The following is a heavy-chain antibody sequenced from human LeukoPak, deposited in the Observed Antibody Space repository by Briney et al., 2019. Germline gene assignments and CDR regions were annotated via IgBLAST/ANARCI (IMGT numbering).Heavy chain of an antibody. D-gene: IGHD3-3*01. CDR1: GGSISSYY. Sequence: PSETLSLTCTVSGGSISSYYWSWIRQPPGKGREWIGYIYYSGSTNYNPSLKSRVTISVDTSKNQFSLKLSSVTAADTAVYYCARVPYYDFWSGYPNPLFDYWGQGTLVTVSS. CDR2: IYYSGST. V-gene: IGHV4-59*01. CDR3: ARVPYYDFWSGYPNPLFDY. J-gene: IGHJ4*02.